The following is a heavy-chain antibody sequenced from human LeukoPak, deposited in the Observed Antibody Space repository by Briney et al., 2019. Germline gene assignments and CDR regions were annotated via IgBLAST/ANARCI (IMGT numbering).Heavy chain of an antibody. V-gene: IGHV3-23*01. J-gene: IGHJ6*03. CDR1: GFTFTNYA. CDR3: AKDSQYDFVWGSYHYTGYYYMDV. D-gene: IGHD3-16*02. CDR2: VSAGGDIT. Sequence: GGSLRLSCTPSGFTFTNYAVNWVCQVLGKGLGWVSAVSAGGDITYYADFVKGRFTISRDKSNNTLFLQMNSLRAEDTAIYYCAKDSQYDFVWGSYHYTGYYYMDVWGKGTTVTVSS.